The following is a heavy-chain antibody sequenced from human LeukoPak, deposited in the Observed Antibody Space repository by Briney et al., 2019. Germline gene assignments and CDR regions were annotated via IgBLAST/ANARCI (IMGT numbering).Heavy chain of an antibody. Sequence: GASVKVPCKASGGTFSSYAISWARQAPGQGLEWMGGIIPIFGTANYAQKFQGRVTITADESTSTAYMELSSLRSEDTAVYYCARGWRMVATDDAFDIWGQGTMVTVSS. CDR3: ARGWRMVATDDAFDI. CDR2: IIPIFGTA. D-gene: IGHD5-12*01. V-gene: IGHV1-69*13. J-gene: IGHJ3*02. CDR1: GGTFSSYA.